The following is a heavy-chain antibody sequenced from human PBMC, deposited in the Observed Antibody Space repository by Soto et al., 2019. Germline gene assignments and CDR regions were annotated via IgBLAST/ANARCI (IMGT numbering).Heavy chain of an antibody. CDR1: GFTFSSYA. Sequence: GGSLRLSCAASGFTFSSYAMSWVRQAPGKGLEWVAAISGSGGSTYYADSVKGRFTISRDNSKNTLYLQMNSRIAEDTAVYYCAKLSKYYDYVWGSYRYEAFDYWGQGTLVTVSS. CDR2: ISGSGGST. J-gene: IGHJ4*02. D-gene: IGHD3-16*02. CDR3: AKLSKYYDYVWGSYRYEAFDY. V-gene: IGHV3-23*01.